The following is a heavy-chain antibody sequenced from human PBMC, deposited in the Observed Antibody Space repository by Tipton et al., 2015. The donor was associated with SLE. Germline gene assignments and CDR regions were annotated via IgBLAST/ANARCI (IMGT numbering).Heavy chain of an antibody. V-gene: IGHV3-23*01. Sequence: SLRLSCAASGFTFSSYAMSWVRQAPGKGLEWVSAISGSGGSTYYADSVKGRFTISRDNSKNTLYLQMNSLRAEDTAVYYCATAEDSGSYYYYYYGMDVWGQGP. D-gene: IGHD1-26*01. CDR1: GFTFSSYA. CDR3: ATAEDSGSYYYYYYGMDV. CDR2: ISGSGGST. J-gene: IGHJ6*02.